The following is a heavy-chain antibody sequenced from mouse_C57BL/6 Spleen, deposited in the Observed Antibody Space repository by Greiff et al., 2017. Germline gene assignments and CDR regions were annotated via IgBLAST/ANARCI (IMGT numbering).Heavy chain of an antibody. CDR1: GFSLTSYG. D-gene: IGHD1-1*02. CDR2: IWSGGST. Sequence: QVQLQQSGPGLVQPSQSLSITCTVSGFSLTSYGVHWVRQSPGKGLEWLGVIWSGGSTDYNAAFISRLSISKDNSKSQVFFKMNRLQADDTAIYYCARNMESKGFSYAMDYWGQGTSVTVSS. J-gene: IGHJ4*01. CDR3: ARNMESKGFSYAMDY. V-gene: IGHV2-2*01.